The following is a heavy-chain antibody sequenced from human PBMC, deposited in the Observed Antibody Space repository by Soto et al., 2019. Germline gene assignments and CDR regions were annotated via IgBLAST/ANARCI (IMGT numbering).Heavy chain of an antibody. Sequence: PGESLKISCKGSGYSFTSYWIGWVSQMPGKGLEWMGIIYPGDSDTRYSPSFQGQVTISADKSISTAYLQWSSLKASDTAMYYFASPRNPAEYYYYGMDVWGQGTTVTAP. CDR3: ASPRNPAEYYYYGMDV. V-gene: IGHV5-51*01. CDR2: IYPGDSDT. J-gene: IGHJ6*02. CDR1: GYSFTSYW.